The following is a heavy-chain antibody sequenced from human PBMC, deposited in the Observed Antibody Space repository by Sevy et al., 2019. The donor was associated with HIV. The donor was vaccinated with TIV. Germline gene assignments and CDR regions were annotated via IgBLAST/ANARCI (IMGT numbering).Heavy chain of an antibody. D-gene: IGHD5-12*01. V-gene: IGHV1-46*01. CDR1: GYTFTSYY. J-gene: IGHJ4*02. CDR3: ARDLPSTSTGAQLQFISSPGY. CDR2: INPSGGST. Sequence: ASVKVSCKASGYTFTSYYMHWVRQAPGQGLEWMGIINPSGGSTSYAQKFQGRVTMTRDTSTSTVYMGLSSLRSEDTAVYYCARDLPSTSTGAQLQFISSPGYWGQGTLVTVSS.